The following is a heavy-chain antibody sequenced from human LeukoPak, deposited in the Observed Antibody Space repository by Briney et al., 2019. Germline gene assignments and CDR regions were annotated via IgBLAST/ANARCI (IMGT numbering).Heavy chain of an antibody. V-gene: IGHV4-61*02. CDR1: GGSISSGSYY. CDR3: AREGIAAAVMS. CDR2: IYTSGST. D-gene: IGHD6-13*01. J-gene: IGHJ4*02. Sequence: SETLSLTCTVSGGSISSGSYYWSWIRQPAGKGLEWIGRIYTSGSTNYNPSLKSRVTISVDTSKSQFSLKLSSVTAADTAVYYCAREGIAAAVMSWGQGTLVTVSS.